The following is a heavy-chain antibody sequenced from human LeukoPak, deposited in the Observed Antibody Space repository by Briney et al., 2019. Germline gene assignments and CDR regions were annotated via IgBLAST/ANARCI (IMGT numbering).Heavy chain of an antibody. CDR1: GFTFSSYS. D-gene: IGHD3-10*01. Sequence: GGSLRLSCAASGFTFSSYSMNWVRQPPGKWLEWVSSISSSSSYIYYADSVKGRFTISRDNAKNSLYLQMNSLRAEDTAVYYCARDSGFGELLSDYYYYYMDVWGKGTTVTVSS. J-gene: IGHJ6*03. CDR2: ISSSSSYI. CDR3: ARDSGFGELLSDYYYYYMDV. V-gene: IGHV3-21*01.